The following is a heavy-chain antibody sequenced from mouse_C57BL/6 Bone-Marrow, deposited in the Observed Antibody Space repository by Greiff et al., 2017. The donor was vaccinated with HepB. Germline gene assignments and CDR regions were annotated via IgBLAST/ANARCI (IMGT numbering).Heavy chain of an antibody. Sequence: QVQLQQSGAELVRPGTSVKMSCKASGYTFTNYWIGWAKQRPGHGLEWIGEIYPGGGYTNYNEKFKGKATLTADKSSSTAYMQFSSRTSEDSASYYGARSVPQLGGYFDYWGQGTTLTVSS. J-gene: IGHJ2*01. CDR2: IYPGGGYT. V-gene: IGHV1-63*01. CDR3: ARSVPQLGGYFDY. CDR1: GYTFTNYW. D-gene: IGHD4-1*02.